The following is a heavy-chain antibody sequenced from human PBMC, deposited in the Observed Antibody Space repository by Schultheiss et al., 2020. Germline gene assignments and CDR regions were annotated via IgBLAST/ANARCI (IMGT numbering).Heavy chain of an antibody. V-gene: IGHV4-39*07. J-gene: IGHJ4*02. D-gene: IGHD6-13*01. CDR1: GGSISSGGYY. CDR2: IYYSGST. CDR3: ARGRGSSSWSVFDY. Sequence: SETLSLTCTVSGGSISSGGYYWSWIRQPPGKGLEWIGSIYYSGSTYYNPSLKSRVTISVDTSKNQFSLKLSSVTAADTAVYYCARGRGSSSWSVFDYWGQGTLVTVSS.